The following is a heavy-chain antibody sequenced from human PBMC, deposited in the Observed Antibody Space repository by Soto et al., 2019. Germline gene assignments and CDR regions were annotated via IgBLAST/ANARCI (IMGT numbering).Heavy chain of an antibody. V-gene: IGHV1-18*01. J-gene: IGHJ6*02. CDR1: GGTFSSYA. CDR2: ISANNGNT. CDR3: ARDHISSWQNYYYYYGMDV. Sequence: ASVKVSCKASGGTFSSYAISWVRQAPGQGLEWMGWISANNGNTNYAQKLQGRVTMTTDTSTSTAYMELRSLRSDDTAVYYCARDHISSWQNYYYYYGMDVWGQGTTVTVSS. D-gene: IGHD6-13*01.